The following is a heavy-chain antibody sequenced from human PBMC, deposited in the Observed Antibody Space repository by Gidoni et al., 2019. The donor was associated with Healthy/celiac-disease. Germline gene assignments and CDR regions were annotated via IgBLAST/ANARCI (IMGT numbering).Heavy chain of an antibody. V-gene: IGHV3-48*01. CDR1: GFTFSSYS. CDR2: ISSRSSTI. J-gene: IGHJ4*02. CDR3: ARSRGRYCSSTSCYDTYFDY. Sequence: EVQLVESGGGLVQPGGSLRLSCAASGFTFSSYSITWVRQAPGTGLECVSYISSRSSTIYYADSVKGRFTISRDNAKNSLYLQMNSLRAEDTAVYYCARSRGRYCSSTSCYDTYFDYWGQGTLVTVSS. D-gene: IGHD2-2*01.